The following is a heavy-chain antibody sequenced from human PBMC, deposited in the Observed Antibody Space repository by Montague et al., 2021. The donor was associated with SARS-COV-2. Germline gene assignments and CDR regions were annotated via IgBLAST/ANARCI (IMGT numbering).Heavy chain of an antibody. CDR2: TYYGSSWNT. D-gene: IGHD1-7*01. CDR1: GDNVSRNNPA. V-gene: IGHV6-1*01. J-gene: IGHJ3*02. CDR3: ARGWNYAFDI. Sequence: CAISGDNVSRNNPAWNWIRQSPSRGLEWLGRTYYGSSWNTDYAVSVKSRITISPDTSKNQFSLHLNSVTPEDTAVYYCARGWNYAFDIWSQGTMVTVSS.